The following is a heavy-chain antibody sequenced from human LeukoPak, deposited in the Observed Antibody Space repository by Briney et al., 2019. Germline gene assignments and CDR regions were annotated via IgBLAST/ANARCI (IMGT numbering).Heavy chain of an antibody. V-gene: IGHV3-21*01. J-gene: IGHJ4*02. Sequence: TGGSLRLSCAASGFTFSSYWMHWVRQAPGKGLEWVSAIISGTGYVYYADSVKGRFTISRDNAKNSLYLQMNSLRAEDTAVYYCARDLRGGTFYDYWGQGILVTVSS. CDR1: GFTFSSYW. CDR2: IISGTGYV. D-gene: IGHD1-26*01. CDR3: ARDLRGGTFYDY.